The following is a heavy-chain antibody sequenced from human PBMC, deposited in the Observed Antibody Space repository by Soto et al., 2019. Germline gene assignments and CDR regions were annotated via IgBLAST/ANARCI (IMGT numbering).Heavy chain of an antibody. CDR3: AKDPYGSGSHYYYYYGMDV. D-gene: IGHD3-10*01. J-gene: IGHJ6*02. CDR1: GFTFSSYA. CDR2: ISGSGGST. Sequence: PGGSLRLSCAASGFTFSSYAMSWVRQAPGKGLGWVSAISGSGGSTYYADSVKGRFTISRDNSKNTLYLQMNSLRAEDTAVYYCAKDPYGSGSHYYYYYGMDVWGQGTTVTVSS. V-gene: IGHV3-23*01.